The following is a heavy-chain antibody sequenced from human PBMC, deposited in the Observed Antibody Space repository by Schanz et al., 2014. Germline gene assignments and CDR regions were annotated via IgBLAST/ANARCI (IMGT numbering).Heavy chain of an antibody. CDR3: ARERPRKGDFDY. D-gene: IGHD1-26*01. J-gene: IGHJ4*02. CDR2: IFLNDGGT. V-gene: IGHV1-46*01. Sequence: QVQLVQSGAEVKEPGASVKPSCKSSGYTFTDYYMQWVRQAPGQGLEWLGTIFLNDGGTHSAEKFQGRIIMTRDTSTSTVYLDLSSLRSEDTAVYYCARERPRKGDFDYWGQGTLVTVSS. CDR1: GYTFTDYY.